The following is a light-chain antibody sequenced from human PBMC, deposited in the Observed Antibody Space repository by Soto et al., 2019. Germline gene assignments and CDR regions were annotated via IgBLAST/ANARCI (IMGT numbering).Light chain of an antibody. CDR3: GTWDNSLSAGV. Sequence: QSVLTQPPSVSGAPGQRVTISCAGSDSNIGAYDVQWYQQLPGRAPKLLIYDNNKRPSGIPDRFSGSKSGTSATLGITGLQTGDEAEYYCGTWDNSLSAGVFGGGTKLTVL. CDR1: DSNIGAYD. CDR2: DNN. V-gene: IGLV1-51*01. J-gene: IGLJ2*01.